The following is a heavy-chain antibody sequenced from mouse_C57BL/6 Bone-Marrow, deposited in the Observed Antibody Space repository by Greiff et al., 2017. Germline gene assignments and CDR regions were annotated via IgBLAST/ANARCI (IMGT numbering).Heavy chain of an antibody. V-gene: IGHV1-55*01. J-gene: IGHJ1*03. CDR2: IYPGSGST. CDR3: ARPYYSNYWYFDV. Sequence: QVQLKQPGAELVKPGASVKMSCKASGYTFTSYWITWVKQRPGQGLVWIGDIYPGSGSTNYNEKFKSKATLTVDTTSSTAYMQLRSLTSEDSAVYYCARPYYSNYWYFDVWGTGTTVTVSS. CDR1: GYTFTSYW. D-gene: IGHD2-5*01.